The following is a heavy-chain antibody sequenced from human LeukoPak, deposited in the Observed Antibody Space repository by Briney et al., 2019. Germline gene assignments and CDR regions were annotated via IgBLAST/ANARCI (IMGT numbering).Heavy chain of an antibody. D-gene: IGHD6-19*01. CDR3: ARKSSSGWYFDY. Sequence: SETLSLTCTVSGGSISSGDYYWSWIRQPPGKGLEWIGYIYYSGSTYYNPSLKSRVTISVDTSKNQFSLKLSSVTAADTAVYYCARKSSSGWYFDYWGQGTLVTVSS. CDR2: IYYSGST. CDR1: GGSISSGDYY. J-gene: IGHJ4*02. V-gene: IGHV4-30-4*01.